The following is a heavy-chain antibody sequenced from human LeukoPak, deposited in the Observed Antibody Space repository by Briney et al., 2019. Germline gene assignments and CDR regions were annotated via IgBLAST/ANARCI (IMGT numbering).Heavy chain of an antibody. Sequence: KPSETLSLTCSVSGGSISGYYWSWIRQSPEKGLVRIGYIYYSGSTNYNPSLKSRVTISADMSKNQFSLRLNSVTAADTALYYCARHFTYYYDSSGYPRDIFDIRGQGTMVTVSS. D-gene: IGHD3-22*01. CDR1: GGSISGYY. V-gene: IGHV4-59*08. J-gene: IGHJ3*02. CDR3: ARHFTYYYDSSGYPRDIFDI. CDR2: IYYSGST.